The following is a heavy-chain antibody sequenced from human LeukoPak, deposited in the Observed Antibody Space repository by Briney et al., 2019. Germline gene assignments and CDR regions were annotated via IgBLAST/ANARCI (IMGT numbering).Heavy chain of an antibody. Sequence: SQTLSLTCTVSGGSISSGGYYWSWIRQHPGKGLEWIGYIYYSGSTYYNPSLKSQVTISVDTSQNQFSLKLSSVTAADTAVYYCARNDYGGNDAFDIWGQGTMVTVSS. CDR3: ARNDYGGNDAFDI. V-gene: IGHV4-31*01. J-gene: IGHJ3*02. CDR1: GGSISSGGYY. D-gene: IGHD4-23*01. CDR2: IYYSGST.